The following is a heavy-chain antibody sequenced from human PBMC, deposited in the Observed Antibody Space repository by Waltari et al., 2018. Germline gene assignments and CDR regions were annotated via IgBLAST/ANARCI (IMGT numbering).Heavy chain of an antibody. CDR3: AKGGITIFGVVIPY. D-gene: IGHD3-3*01. Sequence: EVQLLESGGGLVQPGGSLRLSCAASGFTFSSYAMSWVRQAPGKGLEWVSAICGSGGSPYYSDSVKGRFTISRDKSKNTLYLKMNSLRAEDTAVYYCAKGGITIFGVVIPYWGQGTLVTVSS. CDR1: GFTFSSYA. CDR2: ICGSGGSP. V-gene: IGHV3-23*01. J-gene: IGHJ4*02.